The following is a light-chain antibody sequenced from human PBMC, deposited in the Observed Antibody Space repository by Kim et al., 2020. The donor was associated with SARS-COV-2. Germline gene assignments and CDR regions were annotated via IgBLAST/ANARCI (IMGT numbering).Light chain of an antibody. CDR2: EVS. CDR1: SSDVGDYNY. V-gene: IGLV2-14*01. J-gene: IGLJ2*01. CDR3: SSYTSSSTKV. Sequence: GQSITISCTETSSDVGDYNYVSWYQQNPGKAHKLMIYEVSKRPSGVSNRFSGSKSGNTASLTISGLQAEDEADYYCSSYTSSSTKVFGGGTKLTVL.